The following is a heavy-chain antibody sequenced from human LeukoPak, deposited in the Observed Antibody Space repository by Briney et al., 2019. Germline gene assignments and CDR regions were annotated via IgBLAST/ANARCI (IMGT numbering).Heavy chain of an antibody. V-gene: IGHV1-69*05. CDR3: ARDECSGGSCYTGDYYYYMDV. CDR1: GVTFSSYA. D-gene: IGHD2-15*01. Sequence: ASVKVSCKASGVTFSSYAISWVRQAPGQGLEWMGRIIPIFGTANYAQKFQGRVTITTDESTSTAYMELSSLRSEDTAVYYCARDECSGGSCYTGDYYYYMDVWGKGTTVTVSS. CDR2: IIPIFGTA. J-gene: IGHJ6*03.